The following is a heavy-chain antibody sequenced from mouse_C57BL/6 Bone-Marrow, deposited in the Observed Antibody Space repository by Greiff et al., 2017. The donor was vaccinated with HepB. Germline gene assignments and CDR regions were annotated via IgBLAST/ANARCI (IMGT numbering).Heavy chain of an antibody. V-gene: IGHV1-62-2*01. Sequence: QVQLQQSGAELVKPGASVKLSCKASGYTFTEYTIHWVKQRSGQGLEWIGWFYPGSDSIKYNEKFKAKDTLTSDKSSSTVYMELSSLTSEDSAVYFCARHGYGNYLYYFDYWGQGTTLTVSS. CDR1: GYTFTEYT. D-gene: IGHD2-1*01. CDR2: FYPGSDSI. CDR3: ARHGYGNYLYYFDY. J-gene: IGHJ2*01.